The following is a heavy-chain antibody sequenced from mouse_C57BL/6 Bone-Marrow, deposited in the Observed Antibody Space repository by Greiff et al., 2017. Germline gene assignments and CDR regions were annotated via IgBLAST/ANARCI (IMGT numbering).Heavy chain of an antibody. D-gene: IGHD2-10*02. CDR1: GYTFTSYW. V-gene: IGHV1-5*01. CDR3: TRRYGNYGFGY. Sequence: VQLQQSGTVLARPGASVKMSCKTSGYTFTSYWMHWVKQRPGQGLEWIGAIYPGNSDTSYNQKFKGKAKLTADTSASTAYMELSSLTNEDSAVYYCTRRYGNYGFGYWGQGTTLTVSS. CDR2: IYPGNSDT. J-gene: IGHJ2*01.